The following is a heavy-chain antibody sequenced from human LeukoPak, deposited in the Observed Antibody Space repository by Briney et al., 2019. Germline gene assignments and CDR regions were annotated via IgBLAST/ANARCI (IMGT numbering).Heavy chain of an antibody. CDR3: AREDTAMVSYFDY. Sequence: GGSLRLSCAASGFTFSSYAMHWVRQAPGEGLEWVAVISYDGSNKYYADSVKGRFTISRDNSKNTLYLQMDSLRAEDTAVYYCAREDTAMVSYFDYWGQGTLVTVSS. D-gene: IGHD5-18*01. J-gene: IGHJ4*02. V-gene: IGHV3-30-3*01. CDR1: GFTFSSYA. CDR2: ISYDGSNK.